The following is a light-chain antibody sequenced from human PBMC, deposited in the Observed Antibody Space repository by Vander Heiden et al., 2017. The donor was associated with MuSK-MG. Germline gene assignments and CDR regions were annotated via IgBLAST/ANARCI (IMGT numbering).Light chain of an antibody. J-gene: IGKJ1*01. CDR2: CAS. V-gene: IGKV4-1*01. Sequence: DIVVTQSPDSLAVSLGDRTTITCKSSQSVFYSSNNKHHLAWYQQKPGQAPKLLIYCASSRESGVPDRFSGSGSGTEFALAISSLQAEDLAVYYCQQYRTTSWTFGQGTKVEIK. CDR1: QSVFYSSNNKHH. CDR3: QQYRTTSWT.